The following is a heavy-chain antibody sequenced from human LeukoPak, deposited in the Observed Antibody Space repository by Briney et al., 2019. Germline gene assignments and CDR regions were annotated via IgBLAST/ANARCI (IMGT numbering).Heavy chain of an antibody. Sequence: GASVKVSCKASGYTFTSYGISWVRQAPGQGLEWMGWMNPNSGNTGYAQKFQGRVTMTRNTSISTAYMELSSLRSDDTAIYYCARRKFLGWFDPWGQGTLVTVSS. CDR3: ARRKFLGWFDP. V-gene: IGHV1-8*02. CDR2: MNPNSGNT. J-gene: IGHJ5*02. CDR1: GYTFTSYG. D-gene: IGHD7-27*01.